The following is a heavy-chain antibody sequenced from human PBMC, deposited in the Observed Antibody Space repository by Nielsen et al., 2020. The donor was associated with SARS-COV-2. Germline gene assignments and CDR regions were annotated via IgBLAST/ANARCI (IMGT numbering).Heavy chain of an antibody. J-gene: IGHJ6*02. CDR3: ARARATIFGLVMSYGMDV. V-gene: IGHV1-2*06. Sequence: ASVKVSCKASGYNFTSYDMHWVRQAPGQGLEWMGRINPYSGGTNYAQKFQGTVTMTRDASISTVYMELTSDDTAVYYCARARATIFGLVMSYGMDVWGQGTTVAVSS. CDR1: GYNFTSYD. CDR2: INPYSGGT. D-gene: IGHD3/OR15-3a*01.